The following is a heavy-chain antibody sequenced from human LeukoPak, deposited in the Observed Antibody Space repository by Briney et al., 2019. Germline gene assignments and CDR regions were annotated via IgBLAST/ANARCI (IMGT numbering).Heavy chain of an antibody. D-gene: IGHD3-22*01. V-gene: IGHV4-4*02. Sequence: SETLSLTCAVSGGSISSSNWWSWVRPPPGKGLEWIGEIYHSGSTNYNPSLKSRVTISVDKSKNQFSLKLSSVTAADTAVYYCAGSSAQSSDAFDIWGQGTMVTVSS. J-gene: IGHJ3*02. CDR1: GGSISSSNW. CDR2: IYHSGST. CDR3: AGSSAQSSDAFDI.